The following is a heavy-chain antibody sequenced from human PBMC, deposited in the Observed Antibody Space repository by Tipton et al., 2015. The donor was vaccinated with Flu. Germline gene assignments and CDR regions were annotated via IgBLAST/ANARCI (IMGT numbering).Heavy chain of an antibody. Sequence: QSGAEVKKPGSSVKVSCKTSGGTFSNYALNWVRQAPGQGLEWMGWVSAYNGDTNYAQNLQGRVTMTTDTSTNTAYMELRSLRSDDTAVYYCARPGGPAAINPFSYFDFWGQGTLVTVSS. D-gene: IGHD2-2*01. CDR3: ARPGGPAAINPFSYFDF. CDR2: VSAYNGDT. CDR1: GGTFSNYA. V-gene: IGHV1-18*01. J-gene: IGHJ4*02.